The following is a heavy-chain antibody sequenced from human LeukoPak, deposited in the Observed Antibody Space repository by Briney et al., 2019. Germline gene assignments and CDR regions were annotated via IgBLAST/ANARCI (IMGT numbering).Heavy chain of an antibody. Sequence: GASVKVSCKASGYSFIAYYVHWVRLAPGQGLEWMGWINPYSGGTNYAQKFQGRVTMTRDTSISTAYMELSRLRSDDTAVYYCARWSRNCSGGSCYYYYYMDVWGKGTTVTVSS. J-gene: IGHJ6*03. CDR1: GYSFIAYY. V-gene: IGHV1-2*02. CDR3: ARWSRNCSGGSCYYYYYMDV. D-gene: IGHD2-15*01. CDR2: INPYSGGT.